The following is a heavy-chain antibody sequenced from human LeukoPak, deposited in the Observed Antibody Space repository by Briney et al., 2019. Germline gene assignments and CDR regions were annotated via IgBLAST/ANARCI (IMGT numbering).Heavy chain of an antibody. J-gene: IGHJ4*02. CDR1: GFTFSNYW. V-gene: IGHV3-74*03. CDR3: ASGLELDY. CDR2: IDNAGSIT. Sequence: GGSLRLSCAASGFTFSNYWIHWVRQAPGKGLVWVSRIDNAGSITTYADSVKGRFTTSRDNAENTLYLQMNSLRAEDTAVYYCASGLELDYWGQGTLVTVSS.